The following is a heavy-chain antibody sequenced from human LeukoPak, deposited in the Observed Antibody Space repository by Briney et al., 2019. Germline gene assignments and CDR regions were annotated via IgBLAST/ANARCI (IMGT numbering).Heavy chain of an antibody. CDR1: GYTFTSYY. CDR3: ARVAPRYCSGGSCYSDYYYYYMDV. CDR2: INPSGGST. V-gene: IGHV1-46*01. D-gene: IGHD2-15*01. Sequence: ASVKVSCKASGYTFTSYYMHWVRQAPGQGLEWMGIINPSGGSTSYAQKFQGRVTMTRDTSTGTVYMELSSLRSEDTAVYYCARVAPRYCSGGSCYSDYYYYYMDVWGKGTTVTVSS. J-gene: IGHJ6*03.